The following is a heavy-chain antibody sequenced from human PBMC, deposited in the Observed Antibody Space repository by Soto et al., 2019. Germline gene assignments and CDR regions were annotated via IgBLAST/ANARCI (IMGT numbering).Heavy chain of an antibody. Sequence: GGSLRLSCAASGFTFDDYAMHWVRQAPGKGLEWVSGISWNSGSIGYADSVKGRFTISRDNAKNSLYLQMNSLRAEDTALYYCAKEGGYGYYDSSGYFDYWGQGTLVTVSS. V-gene: IGHV3-9*01. D-gene: IGHD3-22*01. CDR2: ISWNSGSI. CDR3: AKEGGYGYYDSSGYFDY. CDR1: GFTFDDYA. J-gene: IGHJ4*02.